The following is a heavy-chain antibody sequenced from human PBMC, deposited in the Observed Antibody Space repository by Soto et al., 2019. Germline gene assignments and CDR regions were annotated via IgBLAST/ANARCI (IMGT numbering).Heavy chain of an antibody. CDR1: GGSISSYY. Sequence: QVQLQEAGPGLVKPSETLSPTCTVSGGSISSYYWSWIRQPPGKGLEWIGYIYYSGSTNYNPSLKSRVTISVDTSKNQFSLKLSSVTAAATAVFYCASYRAGSAFDIWGQATMVTVSS. CDR3: ASYRAGSAFDI. D-gene: IGHD3-10*01. J-gene: IGHJ3*02. V-gene: IGHV4-59*01. CDR2: IYYSGST.